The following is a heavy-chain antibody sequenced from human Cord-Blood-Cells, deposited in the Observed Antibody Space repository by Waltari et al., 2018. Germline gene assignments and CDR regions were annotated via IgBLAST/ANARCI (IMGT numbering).Heavy chain of an antibody. V-gene: IGHV4-34*01. Sequence: QVQLQQWGAGLLKPSETLSPTCAVYGGSFSGYYWSWIRQPPGKGLEWIGEINHSGSPNYNPSLKSRVTISVDTSKNQFSLKLSSVTAADTAVYYCARFEYSSSYYFDYWGQGTLVTVSS. CDR2: INHSGSP. CDR1: GGSFSGYY. D-gene: IGHD6-6*01. J-gene: IGHJ4*02. CDR3: ARFEYSSSYYFDY.